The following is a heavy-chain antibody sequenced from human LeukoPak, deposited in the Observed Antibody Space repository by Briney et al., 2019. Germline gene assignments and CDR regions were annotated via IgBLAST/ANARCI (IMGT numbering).Heavy chain of an antibody. CDR2: ISAYNGNT. Sequence: ASVKVSCRASGYTFTSYGISWVRQAPGQGLEWMGWISAYNGNTNYAQKLQGRVTMTTDTSTSTAYMELRSLRSDDTAVYYCAGAPPNLGGGYWFDPWGQGTLVTVSS. D-gene: IGHD2-21*01. V-gene: IGHV1-18*01. J-gene: IGHJ5*02. CDR1: GYTFTSYG. CDR3: AGAPPNLGGGYWFDP.